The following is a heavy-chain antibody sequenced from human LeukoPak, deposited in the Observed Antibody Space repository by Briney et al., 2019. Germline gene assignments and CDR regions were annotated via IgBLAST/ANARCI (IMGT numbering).Heavy chain of an antibody. CDR2: ISYDGSNK. J-gene: IGHJ4*02. V-gene: IGHV3-30*18. D-gene: IGHD3-22*01. Sequence: PGRSLRLSCAASGFTFSSYGMHWVRQAPGKGLEWVAVISYDGSNKYYADSVKGRFTISRDNSKNTLYLQMNSLRAEDTAVYYCAKGEYYYDSSGYSYWGQGTLVTVSS. CDR3: AKGEYYYDSSGYSY. CDR1: GFTFSSYG.